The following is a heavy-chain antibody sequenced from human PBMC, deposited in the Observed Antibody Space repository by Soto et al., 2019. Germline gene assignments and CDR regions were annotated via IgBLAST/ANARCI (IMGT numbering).Heavy chain of an antibody. CDR1: GYKFTTNW. D-gene: IGHD6-25*01. V-gene: IGHV5-51*01. CDR2: IYPGDSDT. CDR3: AKASGHYFEY. Sequence: GESLKISCQGSGYKFTTNWIVWVRQMPEKGLEWMGIIYPGDSDTRYNPSFQGQVTISTDKSITTAYLQWNSLKASDTAMYYCAKASGHYFEYWGQGTLVTVSS. J-gene: IGHJ4*02.